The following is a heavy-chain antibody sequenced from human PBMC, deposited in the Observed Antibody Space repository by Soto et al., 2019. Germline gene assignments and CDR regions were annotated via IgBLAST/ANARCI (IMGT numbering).Heavy chain of an antibody. CDR3: ARQPTDTAAFDI. CDR1: GGSISGYY. CDR2: IYYSGSI. Sequence: PSETLSLTCTVSGGSISGYYWSWIRQPPGKGLEWIGYIYYSGSINYNPSLKSRITISVDTSKNQLSLKLTSVSAADTAVYYCARQPTDTAAFDIWGQGTMVTVSS. D-gene: IGHD5-18*01. J-gene: IGHJ3*02. V-gene: IGHV4-59*08.